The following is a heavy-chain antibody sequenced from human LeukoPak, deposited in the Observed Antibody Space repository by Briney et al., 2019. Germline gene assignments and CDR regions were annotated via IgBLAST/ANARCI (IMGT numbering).Heavy chain of an antibody. CDR3: AKTVVVITFRFDS. Sequence: GGSLRLSCAASGFSFNNYVMSWVRQAPGKGLEWVSAISGDGARTYYADSVKGRFTISRDNSRNTLDLQMNSLRAEDTAIYYCAKTVVVITFRFDSWGQGSLVTVSA. D-gene: IGHD2-21*01. J-gene: IGHJ4*02. CDR2: ISGDGART. CDR1: GFSFNNYV. V-gene: IGHV3-23*01.